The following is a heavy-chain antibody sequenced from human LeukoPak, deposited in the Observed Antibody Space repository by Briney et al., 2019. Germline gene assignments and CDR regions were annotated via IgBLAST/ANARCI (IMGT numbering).Heavy chain of an antibody. D-gene: IGHD4-11*01. Sequence: GSLRLSCAASGFTFSSYAMSWVRQAPGKGLEWVSGISGSGGSTYSADSVKGRFTISRDNSKNTLYLQMNSLRADDTAVYYCANGAYRADYWGQGTLVTVSS. V-gene: IGHV3-23*01. CDR1: GFTFSSYA. CDR2: ISGSGGST. CDR3: ANGAYRADY. J-gene: IGHJ4*02.